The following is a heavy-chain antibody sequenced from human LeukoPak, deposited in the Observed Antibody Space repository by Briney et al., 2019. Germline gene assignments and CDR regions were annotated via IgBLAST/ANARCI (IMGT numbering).Heavy chain of an antibody. D-gene: IGHD3-9*01. CDR1: GFTFSSYW. J-gene: IGHJ6*02. CDR2: IYSDGSRT. Sequence: GGSLRLSCAASGFTFSSYWMHWVRQAPGKGLVWVSRIYSDGSRTSYAGSMNDRYTIARDNANNTLYLQKNSLRDENTAVYDGATEAPYDILTGWYYGMDYWGQGTTVTVSS. V-gene: IGHV3-74*01. CDR3: ATEAPYDILTGWYYGMDY.